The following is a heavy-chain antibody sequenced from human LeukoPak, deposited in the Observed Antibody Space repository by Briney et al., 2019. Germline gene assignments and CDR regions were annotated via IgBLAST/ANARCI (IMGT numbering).Heavy chain of an antibody. J-gene: IGHJ4*02. V-gene: IGHV3-15*01. CDR2: IKSKTDGGTT. CDR3: AKDYGVTIFGVPLG. Sequence: GGSLRLSCAASGFTFSNAWMSWVRQAPGKGLEWVGRIKSKTDGGTTDYAAPVKGRFTISRDDSKNTMYLQMNSLRAEDTAVYYCAKDYGVTIFGVPLGWGQGTLVTVSS. D-gene: IGHD3-3*01. CDR1: GFTFSNAW.